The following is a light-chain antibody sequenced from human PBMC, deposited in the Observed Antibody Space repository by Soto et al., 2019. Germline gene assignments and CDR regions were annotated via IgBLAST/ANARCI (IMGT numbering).Light chain of an antibody. CDR2: SNT. Sequence: QSVLTQPPSVSGAPGQRVTISCTGSGSNIGAGYAVHWYQQLPGTAPKLLIYSNTNRPSGVPDRFSGSKSGTSASLDITALQAVDEADYYCQSYDSSLNGWVFGGGTKLTVL. V-gene: IGLV1-40*01. CDR1: GSNIGAGYA. CDR3: QSYDSSLNGWV. J-gene: IGLJ2*01.